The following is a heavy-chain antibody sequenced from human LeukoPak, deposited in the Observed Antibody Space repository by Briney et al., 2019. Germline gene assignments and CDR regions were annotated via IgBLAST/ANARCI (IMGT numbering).Heavy chain of an antibody. CDR1: GYTFTSYG. CDR2: ISAYNGNT. Sequence: ALVNVSCKSSGYTFTSYGISWVRQAPGQGLEWMGWISAYNGNTNYAQKLQGRVTMTTDTSTSTAYMELRSLRSDDTAVYYCARVRYSYVDYWGQGTLVTVSS. V-gene: IGHV1-18*01. CDR3: ARVRYSYVDY. J-gene: IGHJ4*02. D-gene: IGHD5-18*01.